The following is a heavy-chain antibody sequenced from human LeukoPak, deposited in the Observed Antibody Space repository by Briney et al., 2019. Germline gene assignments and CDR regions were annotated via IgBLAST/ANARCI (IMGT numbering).Heavy chain of an antibody. CDR3: ARRPGGGSPIDY. CDR1: GGSFSGYY. Sequence: SETLSLTCAVYGGSFSGYYWSWIRQPPGKGLEWIGEINHSRSTNYNPSLKSRVTISVDTSKNQFSLKLSSVTAADTAVYYCARRPGGGSPIDYWGQGTLVTVSS. D-gene: IGHD2-15*01. V-gene: IGHV4-34*01. J-gene: IGHJ4*02. CDR2: INHSRST.